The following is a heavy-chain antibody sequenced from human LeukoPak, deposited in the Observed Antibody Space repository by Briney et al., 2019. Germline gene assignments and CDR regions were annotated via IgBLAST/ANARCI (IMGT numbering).Heavy chain of an antibody. Sequence: GSLRLSCAASGFTFSSYATSWVRQAPGKGLEWVSAISGSGGSTYYADSVKGRFTISRDNSKNTLYLQMNSPRAEDTAVYYCAKSSTSWYGDYWGQGTLVTVSS. CDR2: ISGSGGST. CDR1: GFTFSSYA. D-gene: IGHD6-13*01. CDR3: AKSSTSWYGDY. J-gene: IGHJ4*02. V-gene: IGHV3-23*01.